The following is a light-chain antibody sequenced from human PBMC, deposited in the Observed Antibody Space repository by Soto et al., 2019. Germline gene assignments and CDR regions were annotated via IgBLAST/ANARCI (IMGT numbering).Light chain of an antibody. V-gene: IGKV3-20*01. CDR3: QQYGTSPLT. CDR1: QSVSSN. Sequence: EIVMTQSPATLSVSPGERATLSCRASQSVSSNLAWYQQKPGQAPRLLIYGASSRATGIPDRFSGSGSETDFNFTISRLEPEDFAVYYCQQYGTSPLTFGGGTKVDIK. CDR2: GAS. J-gene: IGKJ4*01.